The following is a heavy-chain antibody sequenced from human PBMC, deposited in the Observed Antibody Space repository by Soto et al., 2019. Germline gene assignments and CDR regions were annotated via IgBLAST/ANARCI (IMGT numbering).Heavy chain of an antibody. CDR2: ISYTGRT. J-gene: IGHJ6*02. CDR3: AREWGLLPYYVMNV. D-gene: IGHD7-27*01. Sequence: SETLSLTCIVSGDTVTSGSYYWTWLRQPPGKGLEWIGYISYTGRTKYNPSLQSRVTISVDTSKNDFSLNLSSVTAADTAVYFCAREWGLLPYYVMNVWGHGTAVTVSS. CDR1: GDTVTSGSYY. V-gene: IGHV4-61*03.